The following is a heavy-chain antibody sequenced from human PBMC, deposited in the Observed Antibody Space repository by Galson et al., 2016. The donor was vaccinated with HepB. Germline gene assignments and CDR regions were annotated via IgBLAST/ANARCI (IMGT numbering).Heavy chain of an antibody. CDR3: ARWGGRGVYNNLDY. CDR2: IWYDGSQK. J-gene: IGHJ4*02. D-gene: IGHD2-8*02. CDR1: GFSFSTYG. Sequence: SLRLSCAASGFSFSTYGMHWVRQAPGKGLEWVAVIWYDGSQKYYADSVKGRFTISRDNSKNIVYLQMDSLRAEDTAVYYCARWGGRGVYNNLDYWGQGTLVTVSS. V-gene: IGHV3-33*03.